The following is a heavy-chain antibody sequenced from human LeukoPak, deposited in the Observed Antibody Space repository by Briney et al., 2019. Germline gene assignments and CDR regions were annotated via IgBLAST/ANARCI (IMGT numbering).Heavy chain of an antibody. D-gene: IGHD1-26*01. CDR3: TRRAQMWEPEY. V-gene: IGHV3-73*01. Sequence: GGSLKLSCAASGFTFSGSAKHWVRQASGKGLEWVGRIRSKANSYATAYAASVKGRFTISRDDSKNTAYLQMNSLKTEDTAVYYCTRRAQMWEPEYWGQGTLVTVSS. CDR2: IRSKANSYAT. CDR1: GFTFSGSA. J-gene: IGHJ4*02.